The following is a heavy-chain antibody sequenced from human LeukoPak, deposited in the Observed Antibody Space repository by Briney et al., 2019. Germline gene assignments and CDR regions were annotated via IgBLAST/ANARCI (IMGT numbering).Heavy chain of an antibody. CDR2: INSADNT. D-gene: IGHD5-12*01. Sequence: PGGSLRLSCAASGFTFSSYSMNWVRQAPGKGLEWVSLINSADNTYYAESVKGRFTTSRDNSKNTVFLQMNRLRPEDTAMYYCARVSGYTFGHGADYWGQGTLVTVSS. J-gene: IGHJ4*02. V-gene: IGHV3-66*02. CDR3: ARVSGYTFGHGADY. CDR1: GFTFSSYS.